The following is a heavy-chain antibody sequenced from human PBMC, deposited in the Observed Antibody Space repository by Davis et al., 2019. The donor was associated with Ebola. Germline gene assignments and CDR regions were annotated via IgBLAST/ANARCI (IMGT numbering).Heavy chain of an antibody. Sequence: GESLKISCAASGFTFSSYSMNWVRQAPGKGLEWVSSIGGSGGSIYYADSVKGRFTISRDNSKNTLYLQMNSLRAEDTAVYYCAKAGHCGNYCSFDSWGQGTLVIVSS. V-gene: IGHV3-23*01. J-gene: IGHJ4*02. CDR2: IGGSGGSI. D-gene: IGHD1-26*01. CDR3: AKAGHCGNYCSFDS. CDR1: GFTFSSYS.